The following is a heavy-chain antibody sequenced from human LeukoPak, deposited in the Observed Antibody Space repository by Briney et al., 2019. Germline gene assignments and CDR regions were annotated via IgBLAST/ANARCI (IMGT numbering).Heavy chain of an antibody. CDR1: GFTFSSYS. CDR2: ISSSSSYI. Sequence: GGSLRLSCAASGFTFSSYSMNWVRQAPGKGLEWVSSISSSSSYIYYADSVKGRFTISRDNAKNSLYLQMNSLRAEDTAVYYCARGLNLSSRYCSGGSCYFDYWGQGTLVTISS. J-gene: IGHJ4*02. CDR3: ARGLNLSSRYCSGGSCYFDY. V-gene: IGHV3-21*01. D-gene: IGHD2-15*01.